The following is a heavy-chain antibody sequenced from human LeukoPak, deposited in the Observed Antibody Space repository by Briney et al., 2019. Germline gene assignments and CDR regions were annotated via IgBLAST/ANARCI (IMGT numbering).Heavy chain of an antibody. V-gene: IGHV4-39*01. CDR2: IYYSGST. Sequence: SETLSLTCTVSGDSISSSSSYWGWIRQPPGQELEWIGSIYYSGSTYYNPSVKSRVTISVDPSKNQFPLKLSSVTATDTAVYYCARHGFYYASGPLFDYWGQGTLVTVSS. J-gene: IGHJ4*02. CDR3: ARHGFYYASGPLFDY. D-gene: IGHD3-10*01. CDR1: GDSISSSSSY.